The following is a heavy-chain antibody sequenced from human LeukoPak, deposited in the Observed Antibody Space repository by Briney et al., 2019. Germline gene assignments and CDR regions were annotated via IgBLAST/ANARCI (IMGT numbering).Heavy chain of an antibody. J-gene: IGHJ2*01. CDR1: GGSISSYY. CDR3: ARGQYHLLYWYFDL. Sequence: SETLSLTCTVSGGSISSYYWSWIRQPAGKGLEWIGRIYSSGSTNYNPSLKSRVTMSVDTSKNQFSLKLSSVTAADTAVYYCARGQYHLLYWYFDLWGRGTMVTVSS. V-gene: IGHV4-4*07. CDR2: IYSSGST. D-gene: IGHD2-2*01.